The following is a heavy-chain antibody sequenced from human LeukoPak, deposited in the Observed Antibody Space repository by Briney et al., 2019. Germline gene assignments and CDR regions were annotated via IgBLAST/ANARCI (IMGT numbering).Heavy chain of an antibody. CDR1: GFPFINYN. Sequence: GGSLRLSCAASGFPFINYNMNWIRQAPGKGLEWVSSSGSTSSYIYYADSVKGRFTISRDNAKNSLYLQMNSLRAEDTAVYYCARGGKSDCSGGTCYDYWGQGTLVTVSS. CDR3: ARGGKSDCSGGTCYDY. D-gene: IGHD2-15*01. J-gene: IGHJ4*02. CDR2: SGSTSSYI. V-gene: IGHV3-21*01.